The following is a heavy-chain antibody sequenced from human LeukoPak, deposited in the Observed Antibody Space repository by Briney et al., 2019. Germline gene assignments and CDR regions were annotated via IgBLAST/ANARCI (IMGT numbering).Heavy chain of an antibody. D-gene: IGHD6-6*01. Sequence: GGSLRLSCAASGFTFSSYAMHWVRQAPGKGLEWVAVISYDGSNKYYADSVKGRFTISRDNSKNTLYLQMNSLRAEDTAVYYCAKDYEYSSSSGAFDIWGQGTMVTVSS. CDR2: ISYDGSNK. CDR3: AKDYEYSSSSGAFDI. J-gene: IGHJ3*02. V-gene: IGHV3-30-3*01. CDR1: GFTFSSYA.